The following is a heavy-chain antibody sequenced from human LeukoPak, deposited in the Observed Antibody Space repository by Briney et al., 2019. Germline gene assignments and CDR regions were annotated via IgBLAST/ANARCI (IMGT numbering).Heavy chain of an antibody. V-gene: IGHV1-18*01. J-gene: IGHJ4*02. CDR3: ARVTSSGYALPYGY. CDR1: GYTFTSYG. D-gene: IGHD3-22*01. Sequence: ASVKVSCKASGYTFTSYGISWVRQAPGQGLEWMGWISAYSGNTNYAQKLQGRVTMTTDTSTSTAYMELRSLRSDDTAVYYCARVTSSGYALPYGYWGQGTLVTVSS. CDR2: ISAYSGNT.